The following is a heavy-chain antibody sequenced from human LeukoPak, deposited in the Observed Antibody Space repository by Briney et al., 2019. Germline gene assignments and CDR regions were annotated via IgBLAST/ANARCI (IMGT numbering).Heavy chain of an antibody. V-gene: IGHV3-30-3*01. CDR3: ARGRDSGSFIIDY. CDR2: ISSDGTTE. D-gene: IGHD3-10*01. Sequence: GGSLRLSCAGSGFTFASYAVHWDRQAPGKRLEWVAFISSDGTTEHYRGSVKGRFTLSRDNSKNTVSLQMSSLGTEDTAVYSCARGRDSGSFIIDYWGQGTLVTVSS. CDR1: GFTFASYA. J-gene: IGHJ4*02.